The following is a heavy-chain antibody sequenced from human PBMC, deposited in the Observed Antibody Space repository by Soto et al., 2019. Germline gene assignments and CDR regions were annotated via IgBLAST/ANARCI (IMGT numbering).Heavy chain of an antibody. CDR2: INHSGST. CDR3: ARVEYGANDHGMDV. D-gene: IGHD4-17*01. CDR1: GGSFSGYY. V-gene: IGHV4-34*01. J-gene: IGHJ6*02. Sequence: SETLSLTCAVYGGSFSGYYWSWIRQPPGKGLEWIGEINHSGSTNYNPSLKSRVTISVDTSKNQFSLKLSSVTAADTAVYYCARVEYGANDHGMDVWGQGTTVTVSS.